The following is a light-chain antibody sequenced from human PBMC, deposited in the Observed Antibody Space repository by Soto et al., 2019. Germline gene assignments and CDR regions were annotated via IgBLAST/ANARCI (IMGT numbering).Light chain of an antibody. CDR1: QSVSRSY. Sequence: IVLTQSPATLSLSPGERHTLSCRASQSVSRSYLAWYQQKPGQAPRLLIYGASSRATGIPDRFSGSGSGTDFTLTISRLEPEDFAVYYCQQYGSSRWTFGQGTKVDIK. J-gene: IGKJ1*01. CDR3: QQYGSSRWT. V-gene: IGKV3-20*01. CDR2: GAS.